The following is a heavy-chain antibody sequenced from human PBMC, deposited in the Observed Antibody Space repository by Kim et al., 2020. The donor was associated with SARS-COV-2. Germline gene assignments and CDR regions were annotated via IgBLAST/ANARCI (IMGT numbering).Heavy chain of an antibody. CDR3: AGSFDWLAIGFDY. CDR1: GGSFSGYY. V-gene: IGHV4-34*01. CDR2: INHSGST. J-gene: IGHJ4*02. Sequence: SETLSLTCAVYGGSFSGYYWSWIRQPPRKGLEWIGEINHSGSTNYNPSLKSRVTISVDTSKNQFSLKLSSVTAADTAVYYCAGSFDWLAIGFDYWGQGTLVTVSS. D-gene: IGHD3-9*01.